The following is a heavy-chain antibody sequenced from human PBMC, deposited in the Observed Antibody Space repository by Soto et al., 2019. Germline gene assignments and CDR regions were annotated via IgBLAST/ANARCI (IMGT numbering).Heavy chain of an antibody. CDR1: GGSISGYY. J-gene: IGHJ3*02. CDR2: NYYSGGT. V-gene: IGHV4-59*04. CDR3: AKGGSGSYSNAFDI. Sequence: SETLSLTCTVSGGSISGYYWSWIRQPPGKEVAWVEYNYYSGGTYYNPSLKSRVTISVDTSKNQFSLKLSSVAAADTAVYYCAKGGSGSYSNAFDIWGQGTMVTVSS. D-gene: IGHD3-10*01.